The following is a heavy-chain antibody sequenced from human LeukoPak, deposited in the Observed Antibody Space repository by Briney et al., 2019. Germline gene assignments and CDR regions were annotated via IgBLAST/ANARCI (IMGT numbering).Heavy chain of an antibody. CDR2: ISSSGSTK. Sequence: GGSLRLSCAASGFTFSDYYMSWIRQAPGKGLEWVSYISSSGSTKYYADSVKGRFTISRDNAKNSLYLQMNSLRAEDAAVYYCARGRDILTGYYKGALDYWGQGTLVTVSS. CDR1: GFTFSDYY. CDR3: ARGRDILTGYYKGALDY. J-gene: IGHJ4*02. V-gene: IGHV3-11*04. D-gene: IGHD3-9*01.